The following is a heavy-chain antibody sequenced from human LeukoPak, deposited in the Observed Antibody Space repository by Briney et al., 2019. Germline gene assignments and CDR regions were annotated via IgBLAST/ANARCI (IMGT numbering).Heavy chain of an antibody. CDR3: AREGYYYDSSGYSYYFDS. Sequence: GGSLRLSCAASGFTFSSYAMHWVRQAPGKGLEWVAVISYDGSSEYYADSVKGRFTISRDNSKMMYLQMNSLRADDTAVYYCAREGYYYDSSGYSYYFDSWGQGTLVTVSS. CDR2: ISYDGSSE. D-gene: IGHD3-22*01. V-gene: IGHV3-30*01. J-gene: IGHJ4*02. CDR1: GFTFSSYA.